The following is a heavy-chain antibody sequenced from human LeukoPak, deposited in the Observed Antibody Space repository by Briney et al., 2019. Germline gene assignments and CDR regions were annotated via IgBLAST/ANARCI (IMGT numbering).Heavy chain of an antibody. CDR2: INHSGYT. CDR3: TRMTTGHDY. Sequence: SETLSLTCTVSGGPISSYYWSWVRQTPGKGLEWIGEINHSGYTNDSPSLKSRVTLSIDTSRKQFSLNLRSVTVADTGIYYCTRMTTGHDYWGQGTLVTVSS. D-gene: IGHD4-17*01. V-gene: IGHV4-59*12. CDR1: GGPISSYY. J-gene: IGHJ4*02.